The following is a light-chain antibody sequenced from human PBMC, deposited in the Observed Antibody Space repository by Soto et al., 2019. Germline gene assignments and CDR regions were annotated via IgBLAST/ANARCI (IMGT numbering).Light chain of an antibody. V-gene: IGKV2-28*01. Sequence: DIVMTQSPLSLPVTPGEPASISCRSSQSLLHSNGYNYLDWYLQKPGQSPQLLIYLGSNRDSGVPDRFIGSGSGTDFTLKISRVEAEDVGVYYCMQALQTPWTFGQGTKVEIK. CDR3: MQALQTPWT. CDR1: QSLLHSNGYNY. J-gene: IGKJ1*01. CDR2: LGS.